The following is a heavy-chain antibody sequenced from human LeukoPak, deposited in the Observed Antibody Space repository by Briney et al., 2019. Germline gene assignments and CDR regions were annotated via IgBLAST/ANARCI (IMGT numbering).Heavy chain of an antibody. Sequence: GGSRDPPGPPLGFPSGAFAMHGAARAQGKGRGWGAVLSYDGSNKYYADSVKGRFTISRDNSKNTLYLQMNSLRAEDTAVYYCAKSNLFLEWLDWFDPWGQGTLVTVSS. CDR2: LSYDGSNK. V-gene: IGHV3-30*18. J-gene: IGHJ5*02. CDR1: GFPSGAFA. D-gene: IGHD3-3*01. CDR3: AKSNLFLEWLDWFDP.